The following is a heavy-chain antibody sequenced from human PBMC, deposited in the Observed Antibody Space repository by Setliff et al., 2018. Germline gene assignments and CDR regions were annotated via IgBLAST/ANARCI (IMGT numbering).Heavy chain of an antibody. Sequence: SVKVSCKASGGTFSSYAISWVRQAPGQGLEWMGGIIPIFGTANYAQKFQGRVTITADESTSTAYMELSSLRSEDTAVYYCASSRDYNLWSGYYSPLDYWGQGTLVTVSS. CDR2: IIPIFGTA. CDR3: ASSRDYNLWSGYYSPLDY. J-gene: IGHJ4*02. D-gene: IGHD3-3*01. CDR1: GGTFSSYA. V-gene: IGHV1-69*13.